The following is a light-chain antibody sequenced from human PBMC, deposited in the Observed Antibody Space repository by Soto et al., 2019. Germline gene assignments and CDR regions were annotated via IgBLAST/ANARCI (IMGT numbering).Light chain of an antibody. CDR1: QSVSSY. CDR3: QQRSNSRRIT. CDR2: DAS. V-gene: IGKV3-11*01. Sequence: EIVLTQSPATLSLSPGERATLSCRASQSVSSYLAWYQQKPGQAPRLLIYDASNRATGIPARFSGSGSGTDFTHTISSLEPEDFAVYYCQQRSNSRRITFGPGTRLEIK. J-gene: IGKJ5*01.